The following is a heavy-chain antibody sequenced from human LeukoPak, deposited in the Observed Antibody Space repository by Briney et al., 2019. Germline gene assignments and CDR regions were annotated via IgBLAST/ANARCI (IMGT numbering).Heavy chain of an antibody. CDR1: GYTFTSYG. D-gene: IGHD3-9*01. V-gene: IGHV1-69*13. CDR3: ARVPALRYFDWSPPTDYYGMVV. J-gene: IGHJ6*02. Sequence: ASVKVSCKASGYTFTSYGISWVRQAPGQGLEWMGGIIPIFGTANYAQKFQGRVTITADESTSTAYMELSSLRSEDTAVYYCARVPALRYFDWSPPTDYYGMVVWGQGTTVTVSS. CDR2: IIPIFGTA.